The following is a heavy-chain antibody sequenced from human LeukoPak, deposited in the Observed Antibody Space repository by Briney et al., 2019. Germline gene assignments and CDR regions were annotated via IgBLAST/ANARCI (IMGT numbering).Heavy chain of an antibody. CDR2: ISGSGGST. J-gene: IGHJ4*02. CDR3: AKDRGCSGGSCSVGVYFDY. Sequence: PGGTLRLSCAASGFTFSSYGMSWVRQAPGKGLEWVSAISGSGGSTYYADSVKGRFTISRDNSKNTLYLQMNSLRAEDTAVYYCAKDRGCSGGSCSVGVYFDYWGQGTLVTVSS. CDR1: GFTFSSYG. V-gene: IGHV3-23*01. D-gene: IGHD2-15*01.